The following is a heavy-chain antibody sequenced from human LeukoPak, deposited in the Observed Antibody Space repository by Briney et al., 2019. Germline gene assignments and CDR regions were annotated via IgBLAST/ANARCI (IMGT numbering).Heavy chain of an antibody. Sequence: PGGSLRPSRAPSGLTFSSYWMHSVRHAGGEGLVWVSRINSDGSSTSYADSVQGRFTIYRDNAKNTLYLQRNSRRAEDTAEYDCAQHIAALPRSYYYYMDVWGKGTTVTVSS. CDR2: INSDGSST. V-gene: IGHV3-74*01. CDR3: AQHIAALPRSYYYYMDV. CDR1: GLTFSSYW. J-gene: IGHJ6*03. D-gene: IGHD6-13*01.